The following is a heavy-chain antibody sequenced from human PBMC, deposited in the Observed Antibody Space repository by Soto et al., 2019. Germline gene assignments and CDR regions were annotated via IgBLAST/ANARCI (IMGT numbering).Heavy chain of an antibody. V-gene: IGHV4-30-4*01. Sequence: QVQLQESGPGLVKPSQTLSLTCTVSGGSISSGDYYWSWIRQPPGKGLEWIGYIYYSGSTYYNPSLKSRFPISVDTSQNQFSLKLSSVTAADTAVYSCARYLGYCSGGSCYSGYWFDPWGQGTLVTVSS. CDR2: IYYSGST. CDR3: ARYLGYCSGGSCYSGYWFDP. CDR1: GGSISSGDYY. D-gene: IGHD2-15*01. J-gene: IGHJ5*02.